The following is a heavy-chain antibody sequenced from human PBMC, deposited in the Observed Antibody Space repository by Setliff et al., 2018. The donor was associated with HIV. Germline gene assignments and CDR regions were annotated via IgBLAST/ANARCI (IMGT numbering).Heavy chain of an antibody. J-gene: IGHJ6*04. V-gene: IGHV3-66*01. CDR1: GFPVSNNY. CDR2: MYADAKT. Sequence: GGSLRLSCAASGFPVSNNYVSWVRQAPGKGLEWVSIMYADAKTYYADSVKGRFIISRDNSRNTLYLQMNRLRPEDTALYYCARDTDPEGYCSTTSCYSHMDVWGKGTTVTVSS. CDR3: ARDTDPEGYCSTTSCYSHMDV. D-gene: IGHD2-2*02.